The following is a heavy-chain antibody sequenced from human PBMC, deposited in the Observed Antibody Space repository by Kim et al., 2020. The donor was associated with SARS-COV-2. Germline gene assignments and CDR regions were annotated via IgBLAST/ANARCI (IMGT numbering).Heavy chain of an antibody. V-gene: IGHV4-34*01. CDR2: INHSGST. Sequence: SETLSLTCAVYGGSFSGYYWSWIRQPPGKGLEWIGEINHSGSTNYNPSLKSRVTISVDTSKNQFSLKLSSVTAADTAVYYCARGRGYSYGYQIDYWGQGT. J-gene: IGHJ4*02. D-gene: IGHD5-18*01. CDR1: GGSFSGYY. CDR3: ARGRGYSYGYQIDY.